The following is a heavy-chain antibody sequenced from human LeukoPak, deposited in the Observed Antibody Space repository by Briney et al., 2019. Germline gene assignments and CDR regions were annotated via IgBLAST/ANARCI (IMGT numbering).Heavy chain of an antibody. V-gene: IGHV4-34*01. CDR2: INHSGST. CDR3: ARGMTTVTTVGSDWYFDL. J-gene: IGHJ2*01. Sequence: SETLSLTCAVYGGSFSGYYWSWIRQPPGKGLEWIGEINHSGSTNYNPSLKSRVTISVDTPKNQFSLKLSSVTAADTAVYYCARGMTTVTTVGSDWYFDLWGRGTLVTVSS. CDR1: GGSFSGYY. D-gene: IGHD4-17*01.